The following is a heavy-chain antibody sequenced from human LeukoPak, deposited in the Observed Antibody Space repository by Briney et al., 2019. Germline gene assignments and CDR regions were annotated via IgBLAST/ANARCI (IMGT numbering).Heavy chain of an antibody. Sequence: GESLKISCKGSGYSFTSYWIGWVRQMPGKGLEWMGIIYPGDSDTRYSPSFQGQVTISADKSISTAYLQWSSLKASDTAMYYCARQTFPTVVKVFDAFDIWGQGTMVTVSS. CDR3: ARQTFPTVVKVFDAFDI. D-gene: IGHD4-23*01. J-gene: IGHJ3*02. V-gene: IGHV5-51*01. CDR2: IYPGDSDT. CDR1: GYSFTSYW.